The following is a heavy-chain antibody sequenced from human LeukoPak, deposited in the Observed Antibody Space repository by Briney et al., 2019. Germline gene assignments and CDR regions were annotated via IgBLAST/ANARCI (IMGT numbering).Heavy chain of an antibody. CDR2: VNPKSGGT. Sequence: ASLKVSCKASGDTFTDYFIHWVRQAPGQGLEWMGWVNPKSGGTKYADKFRGWVTMTRDTSISTAYMDVNSLKSDDTAVYYCAMGKLSRTDPLDFWGQGTLVTVSS. J-gene: IGHJ4*02. CDR1: GDTFTDYF. CDR3: AMGKLSRTDPLDF. V-gene: IGHV1-2*04. D-gene: IGHD1-1*01.